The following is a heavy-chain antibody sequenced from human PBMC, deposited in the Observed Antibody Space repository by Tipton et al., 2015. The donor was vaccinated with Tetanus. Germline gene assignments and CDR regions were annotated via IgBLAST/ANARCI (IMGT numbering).Heavy chain of an antibody. D-gene: IGHD3-22*01. J-gene: IGHJ4*02. CDR1: GASISNSGSY. V-gene: IGHV4-39*01. CDR3: AKLFRVRARGITMVVVVPPGYFDY. CDR2: IYFSGST. Sequence: TLSLTCTVSGASISNSGSYWGWIRQSPGKGLEWIGNIYFSGSTYYNPSLKSRVTISVDTSKNQFSLRLNSVTAADTAVYYCAKLFRVRARGITMVVVVPPGYFDYWGQGALVTVSS.